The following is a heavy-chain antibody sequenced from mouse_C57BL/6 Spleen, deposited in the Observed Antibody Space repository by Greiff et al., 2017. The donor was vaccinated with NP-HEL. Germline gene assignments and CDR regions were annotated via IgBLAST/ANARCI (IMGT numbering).Heavy chain of an antibody. V-gene: IGHV1-52*01. J-gene: IGHJ4*01. CDR3: ERDYEDYYAMDY. CDR2: IDPSDSET. CDR1: GYTFTSYW. Sequence: QVQLQQPGAELVRPGSSVKLSCKASGYTFTSYWMHWVKQRPIQGLEWIGNIDPSDSETHYNQKFKDKATLTVDKSSSTAYMQLSSLTSEDSAVYYCERDYEDYYAMDYWGQGTSVTVSS. D-gene: IGHD1-1*01.